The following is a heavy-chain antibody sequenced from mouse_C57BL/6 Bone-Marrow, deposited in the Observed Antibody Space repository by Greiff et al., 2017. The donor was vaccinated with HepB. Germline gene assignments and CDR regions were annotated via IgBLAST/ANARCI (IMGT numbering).Heavy chain of an antibody. CDR1: GYTFTEYT. CDR2: FYPGSGSI. D-gene: IGHD2-3*01. V-gene: IGHV1-62-2*01. J-gene: IGHJ2*01. Sequence: LMKPGASVKLSCKASGYTFTEYTIHWVKQRSGQGLEWIGWFYPGSGSIKYNEKFKDKATLTADKSSSTVYMELSRLTSEDSAVYFCARHEEGGVTEDYFDYWGQGTTLTVSS. CDR3: ARHEEGGVTEDYFDY.